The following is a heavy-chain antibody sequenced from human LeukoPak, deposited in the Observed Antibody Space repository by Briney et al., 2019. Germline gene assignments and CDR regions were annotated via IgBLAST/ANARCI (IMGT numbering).Heavy chain of an antibody. J-gene: IGHJ6*03. Sequence: GGSLRHSCAASEFTFSTYAMHWVRQAPGKGLEWVAFISYDGNKKDYADSVKGRFTISRDNSENTLYLQMNSLRIEDAGVYYCARPSDHYYYYFYMDVWGQGTTVTVSS. CDR3: ARPSDHYYYYFYMDV. CDR2: ISYDGNKK. CDR1: EFTFSTYA. V-gene: IGHV3-30*04.